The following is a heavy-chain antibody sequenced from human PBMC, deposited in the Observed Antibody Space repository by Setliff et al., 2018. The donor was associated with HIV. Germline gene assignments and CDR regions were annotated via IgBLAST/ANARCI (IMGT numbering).Heavy chain of an antibody. Sequence: KASETLSLTCSVSGGSISSGTYYWGWIRQPPGKGLEWIGSIYYSGSTYYNPSLKSRVTISVDTSKNQFSLKLSSVTAADTAVYYCARRRIQHWGYWYFDLWGRGTLVTVSS. CDR2: IYYSGST. CDR1: GGSISSGTYY. CDR3: ARRRIQHWGYWYFDL. V-gene: IGHV4-39*07. J-gene: IGHJ2*01. D-gene: IGHD5-18*01.